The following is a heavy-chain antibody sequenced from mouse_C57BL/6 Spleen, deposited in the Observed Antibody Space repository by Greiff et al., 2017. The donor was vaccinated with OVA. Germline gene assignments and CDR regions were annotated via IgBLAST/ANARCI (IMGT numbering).Heavy chain of an antibody. CDR3: AIYYYGSSYIFDY. CDR1: GYTFTSYW. J-gene: IGHJ2*01. V-gene: IGHV1-64*01. D-gene: IGHD1-1*01. Sequence: QVQLQQPGAELVKPGASVKLSCKASGYTFTSYWMHWVMQRPGQGLEWIGMIHSNSGSTNYNEKFKSKATLTVDKSSSTAYMQLSSLTSEDSAVYYCAIYYYGSSYIFDYWGQGTTLTVSS. CDR2: IHSNSGST.